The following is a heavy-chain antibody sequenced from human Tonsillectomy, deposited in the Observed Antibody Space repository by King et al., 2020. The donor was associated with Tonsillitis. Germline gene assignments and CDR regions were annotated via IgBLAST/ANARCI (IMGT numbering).Heavy chain of an antibody. CDR2: ISGSGGST. J-gene: IGHJ6*02. CDR3: AKSGGFDFYYYYGMDV. D-gene: IGHD5-12*01. V-gene: IGHV3-23*04. Sequence: DVQLVESGGGLVQPGGSLRLSCAASGFTFSSYAMSWVRQAPGKGLEWVSVISGSGGSTYYADSVKGRFTISRDNSKNTLYLQMNSLRAEDTAAYYCAKSGGFDFYYYYGMDVWGQGTTVIVSS. CDR1: GFTFSSYA.